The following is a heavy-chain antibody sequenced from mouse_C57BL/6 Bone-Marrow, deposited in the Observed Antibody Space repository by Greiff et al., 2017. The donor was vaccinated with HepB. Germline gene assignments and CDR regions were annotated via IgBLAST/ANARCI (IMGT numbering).Heavy chain of an antibody. D-gene: IGHD1-2*01. CDR2: FYPGSGSI. V-gene: IGHV1-62-2*01. Sequence: VKLKESGAELVKPGASVKLSCKASGYTFTEYTIHWVKQRSGQGLEWIGWFYPGSGSIKYNEKFKDKATLTADKSSSTVYMELSRLTSEDSAVYFCARHEEAKWTFDYWGQGTTLTVSS. CDR1: GYTFTEYT. CDR3: ARHEEAKWTFDY. J-gene: IGHJ2*01.